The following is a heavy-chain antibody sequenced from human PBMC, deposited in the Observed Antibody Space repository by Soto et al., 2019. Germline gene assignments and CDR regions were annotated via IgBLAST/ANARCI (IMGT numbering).Heavy chain of an antibody. Sequence: GSLRLSCAASGLTVSNAYMAWVRQAPGMGLEWVSVIYDNGTTYYADSVKGRFTISRDTSTNTLSLQMDSLRAEDTAVYYCVRPLPSGRNYGLDVWGQGTTVTVSS. CDR3: VRPLPSGRNYGLDV. D-gene: IGHD3-10*01. CDR1: GLTVSNAY. V-gene: IGHV3-53*01. CDR2: IYDNGTT. J-gene: IGHJ6*02.